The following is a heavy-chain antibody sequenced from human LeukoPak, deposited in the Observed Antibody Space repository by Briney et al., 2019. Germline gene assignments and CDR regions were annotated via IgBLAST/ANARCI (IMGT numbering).Heavy chain of an antibody. Sequence: PGGSLRLSCAASGFTFSSYGMHWVRQAPGKGLEWVAVIWYDGSNKYYADSVKGRFTISRDNSKNTLYLQMNSLRAEDTAVYYCARVADTHIFDYWGQGTLVTVSS. V-gene: IGHV3-33*01. CDR3: ARVADTHIFDY. CDR1: GFTFSSYG. CDR2: IWYDGSNK. D-gene: IGHD2-21*01. J-gene: IGHJ4*02.